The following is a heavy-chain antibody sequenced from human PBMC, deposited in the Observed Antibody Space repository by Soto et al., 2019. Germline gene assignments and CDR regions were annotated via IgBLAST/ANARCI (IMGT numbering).Heavy chain of an antibody. J-gene: IGHJ4*02. Sequence: TLSVTCTVSGDSISNYYWCWIRQPPGKGLEWIGYIYYSGSTNYNPSLKSRVTMSVDMSRNRFSLNLSSVTAADTAVYYCARETGRGYGEYPDNFDYWGQGTLVTVSS. CDR3: ARETGRGYGEYPDNFDY. CDR2: IYYSGST. V-gene: IGHV4-59*01. D-gene: IGHD4-17*01. CDR1: GDSISNYY.